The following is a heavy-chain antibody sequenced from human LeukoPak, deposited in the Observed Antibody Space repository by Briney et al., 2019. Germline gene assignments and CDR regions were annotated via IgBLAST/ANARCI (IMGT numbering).Heavy chain of an antibody. CDR2: INPSGGST. CDR3: ARAPPTLRYFDWSTLYFDY. CDR1: GYTFTSYY. D-gene: IGHD3-9*01. Sequence: GASVKVSCKASGYTFTSYYMHWVRQAPGQGLEWMGIINPSGGSTCYAQKFQGRVTMTRDTSTSTVYMELSSLRSEDTAVYYCARAPPTLRYFDWSTLYFDYWGQGTLVTVSS. V-gene: IGHV1-46*01. J-gene: IGHJ4*02.